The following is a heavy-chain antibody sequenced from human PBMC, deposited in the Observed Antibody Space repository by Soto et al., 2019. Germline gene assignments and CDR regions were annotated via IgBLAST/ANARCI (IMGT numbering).Heavy chain of an antibody. CDR3: ANGPGGRFDP. CDR1: GDSVSSNSAA. J-gene: IGHJ5*02. V-gene: IGHV6-1*01. D-gene: IGHD1-26*01. Sequence: QVQLQQSGPGLVKPSQTLSLTCAISGDSVSSNSAAWNWIRQSPSRGLEWLGRTYYRSKWYNVYAASVTGRITIKPDTSKNQISLQLNSVTPEDTAVYYCANGPGGRFDPWGQGTLVTVSS. CDR2: TYYRSKWYN.